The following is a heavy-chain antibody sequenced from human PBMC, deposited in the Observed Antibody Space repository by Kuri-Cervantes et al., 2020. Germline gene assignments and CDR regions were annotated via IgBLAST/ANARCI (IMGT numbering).Heavy chain of an antibody. CDR3: ARTGGYSSSWGDDY. V-gene: IGHV1-18*01. Sequence: ASVKVSCKASGYTFTNYGITWVRQAPGQGLEWMGWISAYNGNTNYAQKLKGRVTMTTDTSTSTAYMELRSLRSDDTAVYYCARTGGYSSSWGDDYWGQGTLVTVSS. J-gene: IGHJ4*02. D-gene: IGHD6-13*01. CDR2: ISAYNGNT. CDR1: GYTFTNYG.